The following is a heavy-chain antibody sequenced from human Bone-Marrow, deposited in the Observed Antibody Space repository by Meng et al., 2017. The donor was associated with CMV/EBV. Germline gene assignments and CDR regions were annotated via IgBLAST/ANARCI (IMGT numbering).Heavy chain of an antibody. J-gene: IGHJ6*02. CDR2: ISWDGGST. V-gene: IGHV3-43D*03. CDR1: GFTFDDYA. Sequence: GESLKISCAASGFTFDDYAMHWVRQAPGKGLEWVSLISWDGGSTYYADSVKGRFTISRDNAKNSLYLQMNSLRAEDTAVYYCARDEINVAGTPPYYYYGMDVWGQGTTVTVSS. CDR3: ARDEINVAGTPPYYYYGMDV. D-gene: IGHD6-19*01.